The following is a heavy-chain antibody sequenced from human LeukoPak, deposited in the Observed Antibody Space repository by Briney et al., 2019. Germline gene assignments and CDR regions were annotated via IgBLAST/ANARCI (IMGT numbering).Heavy chain of an antibody. CDR3: ASEPFGTYYGFDY. Sequence: SETLSLTCTVSGGSVSSGSDFWSWIRQPPGKGLEWIGYIYYSGSTNYNPSLKSRVTISVDTSKNQFSLKLSSVTAADTAVYYCASEPFGTYYGFDYWGQGTLVTVSS. V-gene: IGHV4-61*01. D-gene: IGHD1-26*01. CDR2: IYYSGST. J-gene: IGHJ4*02. CDR1: GGSVSSGSDF.